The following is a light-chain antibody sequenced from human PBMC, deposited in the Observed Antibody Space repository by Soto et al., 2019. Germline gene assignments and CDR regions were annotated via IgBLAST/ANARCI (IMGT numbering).Light chain of an antibody. CDR1: NSNIGRYS. J-gene: IGLJ3*02. Sequence: QSALTQPPSLSGTPGQRVTISCSGSNSNIGRYSVNWYQHFPGTAPKILIYSDDERPSGVPDSLSGSKSVTSASLSISGLQSEDEAEYYCAAWDENLNGPLFGGGTKLTVL. CDR3: AAWDENLNGPL. CDR2: SDD. V-gene: IGLV1-44*01.